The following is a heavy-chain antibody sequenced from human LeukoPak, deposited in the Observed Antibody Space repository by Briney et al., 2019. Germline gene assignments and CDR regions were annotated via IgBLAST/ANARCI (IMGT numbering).Heavy chain of an antibody. CDR2: ISDDGRNK. CDR1: GFTFNNYG. Sequence: GRSLRLSCAASGFTFNNYGMHYVRQAAGKVLEWVAVISDDGRNKKYADSVRGRFTISRDDSNNTLYLQMNSLRAEDTGVYYCAKDRETTASGTFDYWGQGTLVTVSS. D-gene: IGHD1-1*01. J-gene: IGHJ4*02. CDR3: AKDRETTASGTFDY. V-gene: IGHV3-30*18.